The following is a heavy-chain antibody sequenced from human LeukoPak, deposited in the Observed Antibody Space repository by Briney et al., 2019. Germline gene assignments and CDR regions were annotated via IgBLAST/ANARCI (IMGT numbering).Heavy chain of an antibody. CDR3: ARAGGIYFDY. Sequence: ASVKVSCKASGYTFTSYYIHWVRQAPGQGLEWMGIINASGGSTTYAQKFQGRVTMTRDTSTRTVYMELSSLRPEDTAVYYCARAGGIYFDYWGQGTLVTVSS. D-gene: IGHD3-16*01. J-gene: IGHJ4*02. CDR1: GYTFTSYY. V-gene: IGHV1-46*01. CDR2: INASGGST.